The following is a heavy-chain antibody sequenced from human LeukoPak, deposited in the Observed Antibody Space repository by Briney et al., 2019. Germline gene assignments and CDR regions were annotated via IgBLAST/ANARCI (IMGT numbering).Heavy chain of an antibody. J-gene: IGHJ4*02. D-gene: IGHD3-3*01. V-gene: IGHV3-23*01. CDR2: ITDSGGDT. Sequence: GGSLRLSCAASGFTFSSYAMSWVRQAPGMGLEWVSAITDSGGDTWHADSVEGRFTISRDNSKNTLYLQMNSLRAEDTAVYYCAKENPDDDWGQGTLVTVSS. CDR1: GFTFSSYA. CDR3: AKENPDDD.